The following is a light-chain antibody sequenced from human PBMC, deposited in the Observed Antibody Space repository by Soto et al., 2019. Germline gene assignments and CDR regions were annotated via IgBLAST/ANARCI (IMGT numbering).Light chain of an antibody. J-gene: IGKJ1*01. CDR2: GAS. CDR1: QSVGAT. V-gene: IGKV3-15*01. CDR3: QQYADWPTT. Sequence: EIVMTQSPVTLSVFPWERATLSYRASQSVGATVAWYHQRPGQAPRLLISGASTRATGVPARVSASGSGTAFTLTITSLQSDDFGVYYCQQYADWPTTFGQGTKV.